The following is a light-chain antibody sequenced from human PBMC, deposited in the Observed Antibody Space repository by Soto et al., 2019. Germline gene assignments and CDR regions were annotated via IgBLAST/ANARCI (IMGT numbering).Light chain of an antibody. J-gene: IGLJ1*01. CDR2: EVR. Sequence: QSVLTQPASVSGSPGQSITISCTGTSSDVGGYNYVSWYQQHPGKAPKLIIFEVRNRPSGVSNRFSGSKSGNTASLTISGLQAEDEADYYCNSYTSSSTHYVFGTGTKLTVL. CDR1: SSDVGGYNY. V-gene: IGLV2-14*01. CDR3: NSYTSSSTHYV.